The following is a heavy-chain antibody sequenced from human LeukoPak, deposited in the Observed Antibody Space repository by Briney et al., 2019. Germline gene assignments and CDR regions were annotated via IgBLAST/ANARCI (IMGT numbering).Heavy chain of an antibody. CDR1: RASLRSYY. CDR2: LYDSGST. D-gene: IGHD6-13*01. J-gene: IGHJ4*02. CDR3: AKHGGSWTFDY. V-gene: IGHV4-59*08. Sequence: SETLSLTRTPSRASLRSYYWSWIRQPPAQGGEWIGLLYDSGSTNYNPSLKSRVTISVDTSKNQFSLNLSSVTAADTAVYYCAKHGGSWTFDYWGQGTLVTVSS.